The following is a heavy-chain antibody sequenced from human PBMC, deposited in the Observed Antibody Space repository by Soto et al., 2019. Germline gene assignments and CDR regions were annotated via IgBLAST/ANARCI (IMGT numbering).Heavy chain of an antibody. D-gene: IGHD6-19*01. Sequence: GGSLRLCRAASGFTFSDYYMSGIRQAPGKGLEWVSYISSSGSTIYYADSVKGRFTISRDNAKNSLYLQMNSLRAEDTAVYYCARDRLAVAGIQFDYWGQGTLVTVSS. V-gene: IGHV3-11*01. CDR2: ISSSGSTI. CDR1: GFTFSDYY. J-gene: IGHJ4*02. CDR3: ARDRLAVAGIQFDY.